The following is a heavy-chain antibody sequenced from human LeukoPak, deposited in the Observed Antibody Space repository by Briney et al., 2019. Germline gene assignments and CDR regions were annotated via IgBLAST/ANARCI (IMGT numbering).Heavy chain of an antibody. D-gene: IGHD2-15*01. CDR2: ISGSGGST. Sequence: GSLRLSCAASGFTFSSYAMSWVRQAPGKGLEWVSAISGSGGSTYYADSVKGRFTISRDNAKNTLYLQMNSLRAEDTAVYYCARESGNGGWYFDYWGQGTLVTVSS. J-gene: IGHJ4*02. CDR3: ARESGNGGWYFDY. V-gene: IGHV3-23*01. CDR1: GFTFSSYA.